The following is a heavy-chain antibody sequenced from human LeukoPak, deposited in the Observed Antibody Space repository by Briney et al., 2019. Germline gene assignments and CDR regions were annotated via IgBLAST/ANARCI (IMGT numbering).Heavy chain of an antibody. CDR1: GGSISSYY. CDR3: ARHEDGYCSSTSCYGN. V-gene: IGHV4-59*08. CDR2: IYYSGST. D-gene: IGHD2-2*03. Sequence: SETLSLTCTVSGGSISSYYWSWIRQPPGKGLEWIGYIYYSGSTKYNPSLKSRVTISVDTTKNQFSLKLSSVTAADTAVYYCARHEDGYCSSTSCYGNWGQGTLVTVSS. J-gene: IGHJ4*02.